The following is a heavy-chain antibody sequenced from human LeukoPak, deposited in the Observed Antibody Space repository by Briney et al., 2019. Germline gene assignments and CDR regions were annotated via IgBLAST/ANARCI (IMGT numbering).Heavy chain of an antibody. J-gene: IGHJ6*03. V-gene: IGHV3-23*01. CDR1: GFTLGRDA. CDR3: AKAVPGYYYMDV. Sequence: GGSLRLSCAASGFTLGRDAMTWVRQAPGKGLEWVSAINSDGGSFYTASVKGRFTVSRDNSKNTVYLQMNSLRVEDTAVYYCAKAVPGYYYMDVWAKGTTVTVSS. CDR2: INSDGGS.